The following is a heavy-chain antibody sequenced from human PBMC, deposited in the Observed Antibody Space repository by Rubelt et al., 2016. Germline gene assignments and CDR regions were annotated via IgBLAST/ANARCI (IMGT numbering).Heavy chain of an antibody. J-gene: IGHJ4*02. CDR1: GFSFISYA. V-gene: IGHV3-23*01. Sequence: VQVLESGGGLVRPGGSLRLSCAASGFSFISYAMSWVRQAPGKGLEWVSGISGSGGSTYYADSVKGRFTISRDSSKNTLSSQMNSLRAEDTAVYYCAKGSYGSGSWTFDFWGQGTLVTVSS. CDR2: ISGSGGST. D-gene: IGHD3-10*01. CDR3: AKGSYGSGSWTFDF.